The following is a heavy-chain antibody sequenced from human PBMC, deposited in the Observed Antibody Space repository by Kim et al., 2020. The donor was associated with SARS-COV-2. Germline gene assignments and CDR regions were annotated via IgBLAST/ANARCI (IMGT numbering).Heavy chain of an antibody. V-gene: IGHV3-9*01. CDR3: AKDMTSAGRGHNFDY. D-gene: IGHD6-19*01. CDR2: ISWNSGSI. CDR1: GFSFDDYG. J-gene: IGHJ4*02. Sequence: GGSLRLSCAASGFSFDDYGMHWVRQAPGKGLEWVSGISWNSGSINYADSVKGRFTISRDNAKNFLYLQMDSLRAEDTALYYRAKDMTSAGRGHNFDYWGQGTLVTVSS.